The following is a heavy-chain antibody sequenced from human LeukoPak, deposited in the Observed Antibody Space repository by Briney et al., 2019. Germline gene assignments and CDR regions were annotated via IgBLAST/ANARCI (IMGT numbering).Heavy chain of an antibody. J-gene: IGHJ4*02. V-gene: IGHV3-7*01. CDR1: GFTFSSYW. Sequence: GGSLRLSCAASGFTFSSYWMSWVRQAPGKGLEWVANIKQDGSEKYYVDSVKGRFTISRDNAKNTLYLQMNSLRAEDTAVYYCATITTVPYYFDYWGQGTLVTVSS. CDR2: IKQDGSEK. CDR3: ATITTVPYYFDY. D-gene: IGHD4-17*01.